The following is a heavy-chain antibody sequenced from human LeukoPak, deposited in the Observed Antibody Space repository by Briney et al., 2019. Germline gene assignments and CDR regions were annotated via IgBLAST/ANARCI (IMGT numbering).Heavy chain of an antibody. CDR2: INHSGST. J-gene: IGHJ6*03. V-gene: IGHV4-34*01. Sequence: SETLSLTCAVYGGSFSGYYWSWIRQPPGKGLEWLGEINHSGSTNYNPSLKSRVTISVDTSKNQSSLKLSSLTAADTAVYYCANSHGYSYASYYYYYMDVWGKGTTVTVSS. CDR3: ANSHGYSYASYYYYYMDV. D-gene: IGHD5-18*01. CDR1: GGSFSGYY.